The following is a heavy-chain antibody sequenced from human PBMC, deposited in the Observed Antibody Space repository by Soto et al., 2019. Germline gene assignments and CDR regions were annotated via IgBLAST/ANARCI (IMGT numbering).Heavy chain of an antibody. D-gene: IGHD5-12*01. V-gene: IGHV3-64D*08. Sequence: PGGSLRLSCSASGFTFSGNDMHWVRQAPGKGLEYVSAISSNGGSTYHADSVKGRFTISRDNSKNTLYLQMSSLGVEDTAVYYCVKDREMATIGYFDYWGQGTLVTVSS. CDR1: GFTFSGND. CDR2: ISSNGGST. CDR3: VKDREMATIGYFDY. J-gene: IGHJ4*02.